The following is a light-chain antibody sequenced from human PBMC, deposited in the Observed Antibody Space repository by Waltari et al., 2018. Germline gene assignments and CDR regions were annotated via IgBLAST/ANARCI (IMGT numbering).Light chain of an antibody. CDR2: DVT. CDR1: SSDIGGYNY. CDR3: CSYAGSDSYV. V-gene: IGLV2-11*01. Sequence: SDLTQPRSVSGSPGQSVTISCTGTSSDIGGYNYASWYQQHPDKVPKLMIYDVTKRPSGVPDRFSGSKSGNTASLTISGLQAEDEADYYCCSYAGSDSYVFGSGTQVTVL. J-gene: IGLJ1*01.